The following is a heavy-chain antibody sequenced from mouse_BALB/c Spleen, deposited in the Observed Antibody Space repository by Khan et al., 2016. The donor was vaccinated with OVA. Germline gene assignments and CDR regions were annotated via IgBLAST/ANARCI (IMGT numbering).Heavy chain of an antibody. Sequence: EVQLQESGPGLVKPSQSLSLTCTVTGYSITSGYAWNWIRQFPGNKLEWMGYISYSGGTSYNPSLKSRISITGDTSNNQFFLQLNSVTTEDTATYYCARGNYYGYYFDYWGQGTTLTVSS. D-gene: IGHD1-1*01. J-gene: IGHJ2*01. CDR2: ISYSGGT. CDR1: GYSITSGYA. V-gene: IGHV3-2*02. CDR3: ARGNYYGYYFDY.